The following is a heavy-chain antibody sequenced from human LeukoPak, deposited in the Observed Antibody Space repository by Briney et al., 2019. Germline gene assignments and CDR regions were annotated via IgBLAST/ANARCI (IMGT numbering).Heavy chain of an antibody. CDR2: IWYDGSNK. CDR1: GFTFSSYG. J-gene: IGHJ4*02. CDR3: AKVGYGDYYFDY. V-gene: IGHV3-33*06. Sequence: PGRSLRLSCAASGFTFSSYGMHWVRQAPGKGLERVAVIWYDGSNKYYADSVKGRFTISRDNSKNTLYLQMNSLRAEDTAVYYCAKVGYGDYYFDYWGQGTLVTVSS. D-gene: IGHD4-17*01.